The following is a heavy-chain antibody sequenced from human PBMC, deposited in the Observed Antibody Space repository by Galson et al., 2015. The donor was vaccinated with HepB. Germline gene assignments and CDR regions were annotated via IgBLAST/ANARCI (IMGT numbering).Heavy chain of an antibody. J-gene: IGHJ3*01. CDR1: GGSISSGGHS. V-gene: IGHV4-30-2*01. D-gene: IGHD6-13*01. CDR2: IYHSGST. CDR3: AREGGKDSSSSY. Sequence: TLSLTCAVSGGSISSGGHSWSWIRQPPGKGLEWIGYIYHSGSTYYNPSLKSRVTISVDRSKNQFSLKLSSVTAADTAVYYCAREGGKDSSSSYWGQGTMVTVSS.